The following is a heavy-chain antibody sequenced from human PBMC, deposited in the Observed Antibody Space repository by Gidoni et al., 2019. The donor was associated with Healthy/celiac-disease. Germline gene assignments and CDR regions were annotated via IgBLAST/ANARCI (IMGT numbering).Heavy chain of an antibody. Sequence: QVQLQESGPGLVKPSQTLSLTCTVSGGSISSGSYYWSWIRQPAGKGLEWIGRSYTSGSTNYNPSLKSRVTISVDTSKNQFSLKLSSVTAADTAVYYCARGLDDLGELSKTGWFDPWGQGTLVTVSS. CDR3: ARGLDDLGELSKTGWFDP. CDR1: GGSISSGSYY. CDR2: SYTSGST. V-gene: IGHV4-61*02. J-gene: IGHJ5*02. D-gene: IGHD3-16*02.